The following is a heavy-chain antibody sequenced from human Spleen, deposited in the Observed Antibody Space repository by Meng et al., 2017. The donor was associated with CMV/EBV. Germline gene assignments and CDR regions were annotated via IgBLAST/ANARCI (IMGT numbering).Heavy chain of an antibody. CDR3: ARGGYDNYVDY. J-gene: IGHJ4*02. D-gene: IGHD3-9*01. V-gene: IGHV3-7*01. CDR1: GFTFSRYR. CDR2: IKEDGSAK. Sequence: GGSLRLSCAASGFTFSRYRMNWVRQAPGKGLEWVANIKEDGSAKYYVDSVKGRFSISRDNAKNSLYLQMDSLRAEDTAVYYCARGGYDNYVDYWGQGTQVTVSS.